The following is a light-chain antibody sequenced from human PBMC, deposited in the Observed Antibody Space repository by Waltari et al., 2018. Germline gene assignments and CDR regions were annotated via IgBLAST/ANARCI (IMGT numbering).Light chain of an antibody. CDR3: SSYTSSITYV. J-gene: IGLJ1*01. CDR1: SSYVGGYNY. CDR2: EVG. Sequence: QSALTQPASVSGSPGQSITISCPGSSSYVGGYNYVSWYQQHPDRAPKLLIYEVGSRPSGVSDRFSGSKSGNTASLTISGLQAEDEADYYCSSYTSSITYVFGVGTKVTVL. V-gene: IGLV2-14*01.